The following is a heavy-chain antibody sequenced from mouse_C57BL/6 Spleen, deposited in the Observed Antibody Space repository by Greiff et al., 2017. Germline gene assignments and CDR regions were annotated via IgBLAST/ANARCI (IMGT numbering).Heavy chain of an antibody. CDR1: GYTFTDYE. CDR3: TGEDGSSWFAY. V-gene: IGHV1-15*01. CDR2: IDPESGGT. J-gene: IGHJ3*01. D-gene: IGHD1-1*01. Sequence: VKLVESGAELVRPGASVTLSCKASGYTFTDYEMHWVKQTPVHGLEWIGAIDPESGGTAYNQKFKGKAILTADKSSSTAYMGLRSLTSEDSAVYYCTGEDGSSWFAYWGQGTLVTVSA.